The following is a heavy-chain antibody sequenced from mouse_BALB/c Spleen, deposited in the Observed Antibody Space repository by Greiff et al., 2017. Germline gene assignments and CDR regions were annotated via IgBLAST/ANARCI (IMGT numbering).Heavy chain of an antibody. CDR3: AAINYGYDKAYYFDY. D-gene: IGHD2-2*01. CDR2: ISSGSSTI. J-gene: IGHJ2*01. Sequence: EVKLMESGGGLVQPGGSRKLSCAASGFTFSSFGMHWVRQAPEKGLEWVAYISSGSSTIYYADTVKGRFTISRDNPKNTLFLQMTSLRSEDTAMYYCAAINYGYDKAYYFDYWGQGTTLTVSS. CDR1: GFTFSSFG. V-gene: IGHV5-17*02.